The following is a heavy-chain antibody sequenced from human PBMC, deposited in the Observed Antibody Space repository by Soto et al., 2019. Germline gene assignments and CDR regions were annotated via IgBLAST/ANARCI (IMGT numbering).Heavy chain of an antibody. D-gene: IGHD2-15*01. Sequence: SVKVSCEASGGTFSTHAIIWVRQAPGHGLEWMGGIIPISGTTYYTQKFQGRVTITADEPTSTAFMELSSLKSEDTAVFYCARGYCSGGNCYSGMDVWGQGTMVTVSS. J-gene: IGHJ6*02. CDR3: ARGYCSGGNCYSGMDV. V-gene: IGHV1-69*13. CDR1: GGTFSTHA. CDR2: IIPISGTT.